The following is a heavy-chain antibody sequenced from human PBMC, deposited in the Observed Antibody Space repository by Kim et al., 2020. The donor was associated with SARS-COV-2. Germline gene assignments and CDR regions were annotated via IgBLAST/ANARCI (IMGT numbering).Heavy chain of an antibody. CDR1: GGSISSSSYY. CDR3: ARGIGMGLGIAAAGLYYYYYGMDV. Sequence: SETLSLTCTVSGGSISSSSYYWGWIRQPPGKGLEWIGSIYYSGSTYYNPSLKSRVTISGDTSKNQFSLKLSSVTAADTAVYYCARGIGMGLGIAAAGLYYYYYGMDVWGQGTTVTVSS. J-gene: IGHJ6*02. D-gene: IGHD6-13*01. V-gene: IGHV4-39*07. CDR2: IYYSGST.